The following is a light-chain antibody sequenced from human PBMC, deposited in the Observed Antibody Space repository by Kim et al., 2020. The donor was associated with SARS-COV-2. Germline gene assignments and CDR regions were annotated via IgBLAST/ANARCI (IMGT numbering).Light chain of an antibody. V-gene: IGKV3-15*01. CDR1: QSVSSN. CDR3: QQYNNWPPYT. Sequence: EIVMTQSPATLSVSPGERATLSCRPSQSVSSNLAWYQQKPGQAPRLLIYGASTRATGIPARFSGSGSGTEFTLTISSLQSEDFAVYYCQQYNNWPPYTFGQGTKLEI. CDR2: GAS. J-gene: IGKJ2*01.